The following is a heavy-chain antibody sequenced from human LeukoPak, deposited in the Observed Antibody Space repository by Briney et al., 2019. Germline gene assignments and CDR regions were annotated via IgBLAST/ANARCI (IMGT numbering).Heavy chain of an antibody. Sequence: GGSLRLSCAASGFTFSSYAMHWVRQAPGKGLEYVSAISSNGGSTYYANSVKGRFTISRDNSKNTLYLQMGSLRAEDVAVYYCARGGYYDFWGGYYSDYWGQGTLVTVSS. CDR1: GFTFSSYA. CDR2: ISSNGGST. D-gene: IGHD3-3*01. V-gene: IGHV3-64*01. J-gene: IGHJ4*02. CDR3: ARGGYYDFWGGYYSDY.